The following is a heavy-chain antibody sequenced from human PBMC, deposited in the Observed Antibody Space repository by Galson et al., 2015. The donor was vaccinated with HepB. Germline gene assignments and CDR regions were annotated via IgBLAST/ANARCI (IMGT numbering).Heavy chain of an antibody. D-gene: IGHD2-21*01. J-gene: IGHJ4*02. Sequence: TLSLTCTVSGGSISSGSYYWSWIRQPAGKGLEWIGRIYTSGSTNYNPSLKSRVTMSVDTSKNQFSLKLSSVTAADTAVYYCARDRVGGDCSWGQGTLVTVSS. V-gene: IGHV4-61*02. CDR2: IYTSGST. CDR3: ARDRVGGDCS. CDR1: GGSISSGSYY.